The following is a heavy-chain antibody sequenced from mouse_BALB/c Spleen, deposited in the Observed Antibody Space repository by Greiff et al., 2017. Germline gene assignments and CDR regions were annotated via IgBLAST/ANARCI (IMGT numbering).Heavy chain of an antibody. CDR2: INPGSGGT. V-gene: IGHV1-54*01. J-gene: IGHJ4*01. CDR3: ARMRGTTVVATDYAMDY. Sequence: VQLQQSGAELVRPGTSVKVSCKASGYAFTNYLIEWVKQRPGQGLEWIGVINPGSGGTNYNEKFKGKATLTADKSSSTAYMQLSSLTSDDSAVYFCARMRGTTVVATDYAMDYWGQGTSVTVSS. D-gene: IGHD1-1*01. CDR1: GYAFTNYL.